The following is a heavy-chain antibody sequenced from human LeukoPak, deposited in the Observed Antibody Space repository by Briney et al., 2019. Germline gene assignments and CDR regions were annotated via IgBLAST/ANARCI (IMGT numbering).Heavy chain of an antibody. D-gene: IGHD3-22*01. J-gene: IGHJ4*02. V-gene: IGHV1-69*13. CDR1: GGTFSSYA. CDR3: ATVRPYYDNSRPYYFDY. Sequence: GASVKVSCKASGGTFSSYAISWVRQAPGQGLEWMGGIIPIFGTANYAQKFQGRVTITADESTSTAYMELSSLRSEDTAVYYCATVRPYYDNSRPYYFDYWGQGTRVTVSS. CDR2: IIPIFGTA.